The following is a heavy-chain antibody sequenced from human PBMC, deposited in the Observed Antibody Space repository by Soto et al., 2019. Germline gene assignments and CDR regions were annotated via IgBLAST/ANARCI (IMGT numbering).Heavy chain of an antibody. CDR2: INWNSGSI. CDR3: VKDESINWYSGHFRH. Sequence: EVQLVESGGGLVQPGRSLRLSCAASGFTFDDYAMHWVRQVPGKGLEWVSGINWNSGSIGYGDSVKGGFAISRDNAKNSLHLQMNSLSAEDTAFYYCVKDESINWYSGHFRHWGQGTLVTVSS. J-gene: IGHJ1*01. V-gene: IGHV3-9*01. D-gene: IGHD6-13*01. CDR1: GFTFDDYA.